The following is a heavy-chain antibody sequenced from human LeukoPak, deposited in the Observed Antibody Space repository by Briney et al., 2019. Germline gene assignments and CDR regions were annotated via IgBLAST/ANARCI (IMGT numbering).Heavy chain of an antibody. CDR1: GFTFSSYA. J-gene: IGHJ4*02. CDR2: ISGSGGST. V-gene: IGHV3-23*01. CDR3: AKDPCVTSCSFDY. Sequence: GGSLRLSCAASGFTFSSYAMSWVRQAPGKGLEWVSAISGSGGSTYYADSVKGRFTISRDNSKNTLYLQMNNLRAEDTAVYYCAKDPCVTSCSFDYWGQGTLVTVSS. D-gene: IGHD2-2*01.